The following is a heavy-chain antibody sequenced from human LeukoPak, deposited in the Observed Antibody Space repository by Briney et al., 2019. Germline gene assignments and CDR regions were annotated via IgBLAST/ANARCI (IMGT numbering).Heavy chain of an antibody. CDR1: GFTFSSYW. CDR2: IKQDGSEK. V-gene: IGHV3-7*01. Sequence: GGSLRLSCAASGFTFSSYWMSWVRQAPGKGLGWVATIKQDGSEKYYVDSVKGRFTISRDNAKNSLYLQMNSLRAEDTAVYYCARDGYCSGGSCYAFDPWGQGTLVTVSS. J-gene: IGHJ5*02. CDR3: ARDGYCSGGSCYAFDP. D-gene: IGHD2-15*01.